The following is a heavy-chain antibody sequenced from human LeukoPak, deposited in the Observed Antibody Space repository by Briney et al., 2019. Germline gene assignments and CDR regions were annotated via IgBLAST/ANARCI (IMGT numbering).Heavy chain of an antibody. V-gene: IGHV4-61*02. J-gene: IGHJ5*02. Sequence: SQTLSLTCTVSGGSISSGSYYWSWIRQPAGKGLEWIGRIYTSGSTNYNPSLKSRVTLSVDTSKNQFSLKLRSVTAADPAVSSGARDLKERAMVGDNWFDPWGQGTLVTVSS. D-gene: IGHD5-24*01. CDR2: IYTSGST. CDR3: ARDLKERAMVGDNWFDP. CDR1: GGSISSGSYY.